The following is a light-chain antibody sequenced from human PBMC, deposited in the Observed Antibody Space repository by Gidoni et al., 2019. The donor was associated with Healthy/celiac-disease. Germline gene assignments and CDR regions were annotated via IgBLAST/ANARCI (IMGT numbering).Light chain of an antibody. CDR2: AAY. V-gene: IGKV1-39*01. J-gene: IGKJ1*01. CDR3: QQSYSTPRT. Sequence: DIQMTQTPSSLSASVEDRVTITCRASQSISSYLKWYQQKPGKAPKLLISAAYSLQSWVPSRFSGSGSGTDFTIIISSLQPEDFATYYCQQSYSTPRTFGQGTKVEIK. CDR1: QSISSY.